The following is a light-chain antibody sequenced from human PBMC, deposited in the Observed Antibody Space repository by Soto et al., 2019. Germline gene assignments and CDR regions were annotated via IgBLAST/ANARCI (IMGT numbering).Light chain of an antibody. CDR2: GNS. CDR3: QSYDSSLSGYV. J-gene: IGLJ1*01. V-gene: IGLV1-40*01. CDR1: SSNIGAGYY. Sequence: QSVQTQPPSVSGAPGQRVTISCTGSSSNIGAGYYVHWYQQLPGTAPKLLIYGNSNRPSGVPDRFSGSKSGTSASLAITVLQAEDEADYYCQSYDSSLSGYVFGTGTKLTVL.